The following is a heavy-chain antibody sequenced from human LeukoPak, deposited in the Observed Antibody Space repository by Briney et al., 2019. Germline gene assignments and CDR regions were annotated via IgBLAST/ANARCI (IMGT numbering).Heavy chain of an antibody. CDR3: ARVDTVTGYYYGMDV. D-gene: IGHD4-11*01. V-gene: IGHV4-61*01. CDR1: GGSVSGSYY. J-gene: IGHJ6*02. CDR2: MYSSGTI. Sequence: SETLSLTCTVSGGSVSGSYYWNWIRQPPGKGLEWIGYMYSSGTINYNPSLKSRVTVSIDMSKNQFSLQLNSVTPEDTAVYYCARVDTVTGYYYGMDVWGQGTTVTVSS.